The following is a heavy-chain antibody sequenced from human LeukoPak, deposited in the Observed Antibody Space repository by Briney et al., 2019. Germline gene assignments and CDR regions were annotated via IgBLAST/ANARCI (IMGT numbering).Heavy chain of an antibody. CDR2: ISAYNGNT. Sequence: GASVKVSCKAFGYTFTSYGISWVRQAPGQGLEWMGWISAYNGNTNYAQKLQGRVTMTTDTSTSTAYMELRSLRSDDTAVYYCARRYCSSTSCPSYYYYMDVWGKGTTVTVSS. D-gene: IGHD2-2*01. CDR1: GYTFTSYG. J-gene: IGHJ6*03. V-gene: IGHV1-18*01. CDR3: ARRYCSSTSCPSYYYYMDV.